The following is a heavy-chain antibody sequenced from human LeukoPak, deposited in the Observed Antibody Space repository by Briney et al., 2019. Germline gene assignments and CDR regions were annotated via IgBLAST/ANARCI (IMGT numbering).Heavy chain of an antibody. V-gene: IGHV3-7*01. CDR3: VRDEMDY. Sequence: GGSLRLSCAASGFTFSLYWMTWVRQSPGKGLEWVADINPDGSQKYSVDSVKGRFTISRDNAKNTLYLQMNSLRAEDTAIYYCVRDEMDYWGQGTLVTVSS. CDR2: INPDGSQK. J-gene: IGHJ4*02. D-gene: IGHD5-24*01. CDR1: GFTFSLYW.